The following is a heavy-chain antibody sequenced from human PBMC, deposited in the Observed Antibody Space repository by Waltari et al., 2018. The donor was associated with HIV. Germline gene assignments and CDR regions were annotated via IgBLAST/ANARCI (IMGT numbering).Heavy chain of an antibody. D-gene: IGHD5-12*01. CDR1: GGSISSSSYY. V-gene: IGHV4-39*01. J-gene: IGHJ4*02. Sequence: QLQLQESGPGLVKPSETLSLTCTVSGGSISSSSYYWGWIRQPPGKGLEWIGSIYYSGSTYYNPSLKSRVTISVDTSKNQFSLKLSSVTAADTAVYYCARHGVEMATIRAFDYWGQGTLVTVSS. CDR2: IYYSGST. CDR3: ARHGVEMATIRAFDY.